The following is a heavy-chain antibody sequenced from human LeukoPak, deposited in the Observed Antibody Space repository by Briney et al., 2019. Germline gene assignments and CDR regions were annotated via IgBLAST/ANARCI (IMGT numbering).Heavy chain of an antibody. CDR3: ARSAGYSSA. CDR2: INHSGST. D-gene: IGHD6-19*01. V-gene: IGHV4-34*01. CDR1: GGSFSGYY. J-gene: IGHJ5*02. Sequence: SETLSLTCAVYGGSFSGYYWSWIRQPPGRGLEWIGEINHSGSTNYNSSLKSRVTLSIDTSKNQFSLILSSVTAPDTAVYYCARSAGYSSAWGQGTRVTGSS.